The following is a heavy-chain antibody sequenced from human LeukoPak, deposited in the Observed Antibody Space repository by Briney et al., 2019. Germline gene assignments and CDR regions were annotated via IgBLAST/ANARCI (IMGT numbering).Heavy chain of an antibody. J-gene: IGHJ4*02. V-gene: IGHV4-59*01. D-gene: IGHD6-6*01. CDR2: IYYSGST. CDR1: GGSISSYY. Sequence: SETLSLTCTVSGGSISSYYWSWIRQPPGKGLEYIGYIYYSGSTNYNPSLQSRVTISVDTSKNQFSLKLSSVTTADTAVYYCARMYSSSPYYFDYWGQGTLVTVS. CDR3: ARMYSSSPYYFDY.